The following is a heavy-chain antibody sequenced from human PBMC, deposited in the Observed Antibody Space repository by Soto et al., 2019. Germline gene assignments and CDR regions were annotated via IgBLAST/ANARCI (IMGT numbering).Heavy chain of an antibody. D-gene: IGHD6-13*01. CDR3: ANRPLTAAGFDY. J-gene: IGHJ4*02. Sequence: EVQLLESGGGLVQPGGSLRLSCAASGFTFSNYAMTWVRQAPGKGLEWVSVITGGGGGTYFVDSVKGRFTISRDNSKNTVYLQMNSLRAEDTAVYSCANRPLTAAGFDYWGQGTLFTFSS. CDR2: ITGGGGGT. CDR1: GFTFSNYA. V-gene: IGHV3-23*01.